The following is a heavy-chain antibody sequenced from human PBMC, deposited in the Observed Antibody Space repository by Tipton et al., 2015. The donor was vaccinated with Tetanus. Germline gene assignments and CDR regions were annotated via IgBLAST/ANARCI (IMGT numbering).Heavy chain of an antibody. V-gene: IGHV4-31*11. CDR2: IYYSGST. Sequence: TLSLTCAVYGGSFSGYYWSWIRQHPGKGLEWIGYIYYSGSTYYNPSLKSRVTISVDTSKNQFSLKLSSVTAADTAVYYCARCLTGDSSGLDYWGQGTLVTVSS. J-gene: IGHJ4*02. CDR3: ARCLTGDSSGLDY. D-gene: IGHD3-22*01. CDR1: GGSFSGYY.